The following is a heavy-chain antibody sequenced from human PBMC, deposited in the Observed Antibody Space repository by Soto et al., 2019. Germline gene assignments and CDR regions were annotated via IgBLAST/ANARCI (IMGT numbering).Heavy chain of an antibody. Sequence: GSLRLSCAASGFTFSSYGMHWVRQAPGKGLEWVAVIWYDGSNKYYADSVKGRFTISRDNSKNTLYLQMNSLRAEDTAVYYCARDGGYSYGYTLDYWGQGTLVTVSS. CDR3: ARDGGYSYGYTLDY. D-gene: IGHD5-18*01. V-gene: IGHV3-33*01. CDR2: IWYDGSNK. J-gene: IGHJ4*02. CDR1: GFTFSSYG.